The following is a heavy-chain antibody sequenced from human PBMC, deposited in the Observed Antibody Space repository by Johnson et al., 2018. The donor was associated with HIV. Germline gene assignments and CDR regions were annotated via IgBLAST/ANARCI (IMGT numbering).Heavy chain of an antibody. CDR1: GFRFSDYY. J-gene: IGHJ3*02. D-gene: IGHD6-19*01. Sequence: QVQLVESGGGLVKPRGSLRLSCAGSGFRFSDYYMSWIRQAPGKGLEGVSYISSSGSKIYYADFVKGRFTIPRANAKNSLYLQMNSLRVEDTAVYYCARAVYSSAWAPGGAFESWGQGTMVTVSS. CDR2: ISSSGSKI. CDR3: ARAVYSSAWAPGGAFES. V-gene: IGHV3-11*04.